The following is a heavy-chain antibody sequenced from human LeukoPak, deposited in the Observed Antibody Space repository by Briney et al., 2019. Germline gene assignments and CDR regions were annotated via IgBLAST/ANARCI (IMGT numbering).Heavy chain of an antibody. CDR1: GVTFNNYA. CDR3: GKDHSSFSYYYGMDV. J-gene: IGHJ6*02. Sequence: RGSLRLSSAASGVTFNNYAMCCVRQAPGKGLGWGALISDNGGDKYYADSVKGRFNISRDNSKNTLYLQMNSLRAEDTAVYYCGKDHSSFSYYYGMDVWGQGTTVTVSS. D-gene: IGHD3-22*01. CDR2: ISDNGGDK. V-gene: IGHV3-30-3*02.